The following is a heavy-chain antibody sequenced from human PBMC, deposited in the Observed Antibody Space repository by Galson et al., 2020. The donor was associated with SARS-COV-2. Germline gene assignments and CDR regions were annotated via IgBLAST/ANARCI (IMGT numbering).Heavy chain of an antibody. Sequence: GESLTISCAASGFSFRTYAMTWVRQAPGKGLEWVSGISALGSPTQYAGSVKGRFTISRDNSRNTLYMQMNSLRDEDTAVYYCANAVIFDYNKGYWYFERWGRGTLVTVSS. CDR2: ISALGSPT. CDR3: ANAVIFDYNKGYWYFER. J-gene: IGHJ2*01. V-gene: IGHV3-23*01. D-gene: IGHD3-10*01. CDR1: GFSFRTYA.